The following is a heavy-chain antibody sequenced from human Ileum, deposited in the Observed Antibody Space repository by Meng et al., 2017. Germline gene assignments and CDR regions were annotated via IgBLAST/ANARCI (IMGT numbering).Heavy chain of an antibody. CDR1: GGSLSSAGYY. D-gene: IGHD2-8*01. CDR3: ARHGHFTPDKYYFDY. Sequence: QVQLQESGPGLVKPSQTLSLTCTVSGGSLSSAGYYWSWIRQFPGKGLEWIGFIFYTGSTYYNPSLKSRVTISVDTSKNQFFLKMNSVTAADTALYFCARHGHFTPDKYYFDYWGQGTLVTVSS. J-gene: IGHJ4*02. CDR2: IFYTGST. V-gene: IGHV4-31*03.